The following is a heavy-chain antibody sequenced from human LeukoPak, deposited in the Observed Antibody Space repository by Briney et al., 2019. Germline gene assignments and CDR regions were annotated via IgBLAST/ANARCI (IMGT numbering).Heavy chain of an antibody. V-gene: IGHV1-18*01. CDR1: GYTFTSYG. Sequence: ASVKVSCKASGYTFTSYGIIWVRQAPGQGLEWMGWISAYNGNTNYAQKLQGRVTMTTDTSTSTAYMELRSLRSDDTAVYYCARDSSSGWYEEGYYYGMDVWGQGTTVTVSS. CDR2: ISAYNGNT. CDR3: ARDSSSGWYEEGYYYGMDV. J-gene: IGHJ6*02. D-gene: IGHD6-19*01.